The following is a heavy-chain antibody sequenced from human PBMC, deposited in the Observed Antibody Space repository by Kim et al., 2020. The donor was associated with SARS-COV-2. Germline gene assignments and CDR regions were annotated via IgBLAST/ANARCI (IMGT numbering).Heavy chain of an antibody. J-gene: IGHJ4*02. D-gene: IGHD2-21*02. CDR2: MSGMSGSGATT. V-gene: IGHV3-23*01. CDR3: TNGGVETKYHYSDD. CDR1: GFAFSNYA. Sequence: GGSLRLFCAASGFAFSNYAMSWVRQAPGKGLEWVSGMSGMSGSGATTYYADSVKGRFTVSRDNSKNTLFLQMNSPRAEDTAMYYCTNGGVETKYHYSDDWGQGTLVTVSS.